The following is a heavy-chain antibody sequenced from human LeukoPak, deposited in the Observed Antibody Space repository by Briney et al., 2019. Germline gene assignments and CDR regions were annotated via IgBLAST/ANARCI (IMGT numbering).Heavy chain of an antibody. J-gene: IGHJ4*02. CDR1: GGSISSYY. CDR3: ARDAHYYDSSGLGY. Sequence: PSETLSLTCTVSGGSISSYYWSWIRQPAGKGLGWIGRIYTGGSTNYNPSLKSRVTMSVDTSKNQFSLKLSSVTAADTAVYYCARDAHYYDSSGLGYWGQGTLVTVSS. D-gene: IGHD3-22*01. V-gene: IGHV4-4*07. CDR2: IYTGGST.